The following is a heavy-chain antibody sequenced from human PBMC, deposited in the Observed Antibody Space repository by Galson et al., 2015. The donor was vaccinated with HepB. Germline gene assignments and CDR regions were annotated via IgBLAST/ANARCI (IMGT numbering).Heavy chain of an antibody. CDR3: ARPYYYGSGSLDP. Sequence: SVKVSCKASGYTFTSYTMHWVRQAPGQRLEWMGWINAGNGNTKYSQKFQGRVTITRDTSASTAYMELSSLRSEDTAVYYCARPYYYGSGSLDPWGQGTLVTVSS. CDR2: INAGNGNT. CDR1: GYTFTSYT. J-gene: IGHJ5*02. D-gene: IGHD3-10*01. V-gene: IGHV1-3*01.